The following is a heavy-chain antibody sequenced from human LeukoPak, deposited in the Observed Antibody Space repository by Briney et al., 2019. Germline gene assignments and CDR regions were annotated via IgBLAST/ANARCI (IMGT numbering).Heavy chain of an antibody. Sequence: GASVKVSCKASGYTFTSYAMNWVRQAPGQGLEWMGWINTNTGNPTYAQGFTGRFVFSLDTSVSTAYLQISSLKAEDTAVYYCARRGHSYGYYYYYYMDVWGKGTTVTVSS. V-gene: IGHV7-4-1*02. D-gene: IGHD5-18*01. J-gene: IGHJ6*03. CDR1: GYTFTSYA. CDR2: INTNTGNP. CDR3: ARRGHSYGYYYYYYMDV.